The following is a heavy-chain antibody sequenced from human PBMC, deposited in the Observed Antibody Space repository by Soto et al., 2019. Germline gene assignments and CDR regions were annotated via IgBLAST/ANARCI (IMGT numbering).Heavy chain of an antibody. Sequence: EVQLVESGGGLVKAGGSLRLSCAASGFTFSSFSLNWVRQAPGKGLEWVACSTSSGSTYYADSVKGRFTISRDNAKDSVYLEMNSLRAEDTAVYYWARDRLELLYIAHWGQGILVTVSS. CDR2: STSSGST. CDR3: ARDRLELLYIAH. D-gene: IGHD1-7*01. CDR1: GFTFSSFS. V-gene: IGHV3-21*01. J-gene: IGHJ4*02.